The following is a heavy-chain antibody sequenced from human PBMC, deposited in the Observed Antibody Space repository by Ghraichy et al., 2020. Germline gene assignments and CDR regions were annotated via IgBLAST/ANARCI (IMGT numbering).Heavy chain of an antibody. CDR1: GFTFSSYA. CDR3: ARTIAVAGTFDY. J-gene: IGHJ4*02. V-gene: IGHV3-30*04. CDR2: ISYDGSNR. D-gene: IGHD6-19*01. Sequence: GGSLRLSCAASGFTFSSYAMHWVRQAPGKGLEWVAVISYDGSNRYYADSVKGRFTISRDNSKNTLYLQMNSLRAEDTAVYYCARTIAVAGTFDYWGQGTLVTVSS.